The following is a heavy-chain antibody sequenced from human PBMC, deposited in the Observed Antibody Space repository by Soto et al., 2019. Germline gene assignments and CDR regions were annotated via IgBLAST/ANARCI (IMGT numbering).Heavy chain of an antibody. J-gene: IGHJ6*02. D-gene: IGHD4-17*01. CDR2: ISYDGSNK. V-gene: IGHV3-30-3*01. Sequence: QVQLVESGGGVVQPGRSLRLSCAASGFTFSSYAMHWVRQAPGKGLEWVAVISYDGSNKYYADSVKGRFTISRDNSKNTLYLQMNSLRAEDTAVYYWARDPADTTVTTGYGMDVWGQGTTVTVSS. CDR3: ARDPADTTVTTGYGMDV. CDR1: GFTFSSYA.